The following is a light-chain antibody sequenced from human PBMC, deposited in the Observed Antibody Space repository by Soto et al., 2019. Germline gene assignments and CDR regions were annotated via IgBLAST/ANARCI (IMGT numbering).Light chain of an antibody. J-gene: IGKJ2*01. CDR2: GIF. V-gene: IGKV3-20*01. CDR1: QSVYNDY. CDR3: QHSDGSPRT. Sequence: ETAWTQFPATVSLSPGERATIYCRTGQSVYNDYLAWYQQKPGQAPRLLVYGIFNRATGVPARFSGSGSGTDFTLTISGLEPEDSAVYYCQHSDGSPRTFGQGTKVEIK.